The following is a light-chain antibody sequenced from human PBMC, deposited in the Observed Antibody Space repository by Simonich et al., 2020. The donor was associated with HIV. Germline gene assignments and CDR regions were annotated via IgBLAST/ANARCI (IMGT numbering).Light chain of an antibody. CDR1: SSDVGGYNY. CDR3: SSYAGSNNWV. J-gene: IGLJ3*02. Sequence: QSALTQPASVSGSPGQSISISCTGTSSDVGGYNYVSWYQQHPGKAPKLMIYEVSKRPSGVPDRFSGSKSDNTAALTFSGLQAEDEADYYCSSYAGSNNWVFGGGTKVTVL. CDR2: EVS. V-gene: IGLV2-8*01.